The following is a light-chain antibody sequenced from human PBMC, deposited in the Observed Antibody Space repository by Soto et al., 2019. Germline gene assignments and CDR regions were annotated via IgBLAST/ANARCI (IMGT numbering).Light chain of an antibody. CDR3: QQYGRSPRT. J-gene: IGKJ1*01. Sequence: EIVLTQSPGTLSLSPGERATLSCRASQSVDSTYLAWYQQKPGQAPRLLIYGASSRATGIPDRFSGSGSGTDFTLTISRLEPEDFAVYYCQQYGRSPRTFGQGNRVEI. V-gene: IGKV3-20*01. CDR1: QSVDSTY. CDR2: GAS.